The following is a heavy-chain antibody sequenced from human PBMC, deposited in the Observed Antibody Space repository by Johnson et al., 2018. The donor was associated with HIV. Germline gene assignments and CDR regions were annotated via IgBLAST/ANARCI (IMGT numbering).Heavy chain of an antibody. CDR1: GFIVRSNY. CDR2: IYSGGGT. Sequence: EVQLVESGGGLVQPGGSLRLSCAASGFIVRSNYMNWVRQAPGKGLEWVSVIYSGGGTYYADSVKGRITISRDNSKNTLSLQMNNLRVEDTGIYHCARVGDSFGFDVWGQGTMVTVSS. D-gene: IGHD3-16*01. V-gene: IGHV3-66*01. CDR3: ARVGDSFGFDV. J-gene: IGHJ3*01.